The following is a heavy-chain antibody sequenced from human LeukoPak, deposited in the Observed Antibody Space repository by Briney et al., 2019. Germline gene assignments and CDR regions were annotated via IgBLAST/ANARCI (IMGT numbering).Heavy chain of an antibody. J-gene: IGHJ4*02. D-gene: IGHD6-19*01. CDR2: ISSDGSNK. CDR3: AKDLGNGIAVAGLDY. CDR1: GFTFSSYG. Sequence: GGSLRLSCAASGFTFSSYGMHWVRQAPGKGLEWVAVISSDGSNKYYAGSVKGRFTISRDNSKNTLSLQMNSLRAEDTAVYYCAKDLGNGIAVAGLDYWGQGTLVTVSS. V-gene: IGHV3-30*18.